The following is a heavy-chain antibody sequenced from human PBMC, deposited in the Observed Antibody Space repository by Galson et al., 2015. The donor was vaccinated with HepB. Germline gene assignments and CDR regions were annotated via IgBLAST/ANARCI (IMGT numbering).Heavy chain of an antibody. J-gene: IGHJ4*02. V-gene: IGHV1-18*04. Sequence: SVKVSCKASGSTFTSYVISWVRQAPGQGLERLGRISGYNGHTNYAQNLQNKVTMTTDTSTSTAYLELRRLKSDDTAIYYCARGGTGSDYWGQGTLVTVSS. CDR3: ARGGTGSDY. D-gene: IGHD6-19*01. CDR1: GSTFTSYV. CDR2: ISGYNGHT.